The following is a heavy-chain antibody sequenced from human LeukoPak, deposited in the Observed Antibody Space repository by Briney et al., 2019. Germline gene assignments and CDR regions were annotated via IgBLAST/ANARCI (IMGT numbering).Heavy chain of an antibody. CDR1: GFTFSSYA. D-gene: IGHD3-10*01. J-gene: IGHJ1*01. V-gene: IGHV3-23*01. Sequence: PGGSLRLSCAASGFTFSSYAMSWVRQAPGKGLEWVSAISGSGGSTHYADSVKGRFTISRDNSKNTLYLQMNSLRAEDTAVYYCAMKTYGSGSYYPEYFQHWGQGTLVTVSS. CDR3: AMKTYGSGSYYPEYFQH. CDR2: ISGSGGST.